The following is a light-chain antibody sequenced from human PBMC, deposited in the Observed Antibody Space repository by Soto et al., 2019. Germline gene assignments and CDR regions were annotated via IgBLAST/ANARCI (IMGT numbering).Light chain of an antibody. J-gene: IGLJ2*01. CDR3: SSYTTDNTVV. CDR2: EVS. CDR1: RSDVGGYNY. Sequence: QSALTQPASVSGSPGQSITISCTGARSDVGGYNYVSWYQQHPGKAPKLMIFEVSDRPSGISNRFSGSKSGNTASLTISGLQAEDEADYYCSSYTTDNTVVFGGGTKLTVL. V-gene: IGLV2-14*01.